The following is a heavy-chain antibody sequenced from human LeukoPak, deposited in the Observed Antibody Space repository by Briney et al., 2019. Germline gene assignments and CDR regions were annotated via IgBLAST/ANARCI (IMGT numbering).Heavy chain of an antibody. CDR1: GFTFDDYT. J-gene: IGHJ3*02. D-gene: IGHD1-26*01. V-gene: IGHV3-74*01. Sequence: PGGSLRLSCAASGFTFDDYTMSWVRQAPGKGLVWVSRINTDGSSTNYADSVKGRFTVSRDNAKNTLYLQMNSLRAEDTAVYYCARVIGWDEPFDIWGQGTMVTVSS. CDR3: ARVIGWDEPFDI. CDR2: INTDGSST.